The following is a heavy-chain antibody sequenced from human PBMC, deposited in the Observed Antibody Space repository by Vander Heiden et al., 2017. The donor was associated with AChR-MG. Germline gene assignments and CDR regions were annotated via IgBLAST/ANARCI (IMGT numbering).Heavy chain of an antibody. CDR2: INHTGST. CDR1: GGSFSSHY. D-gene: IGHD3-22*01. J-gene: IGHJ4*02. Sequence: QVQLQHWGAGLLKPSETLSLTCGVSGGSFSSHYWTWLRQTPGKGLEWIGEINHTGSTNRNPSLESRVTLSIDTSKKQFSLKLSSVTAADTAVYFCARRGYYDGTSYYYYWGQGTLVTVSS. CDR3: ARRGYYDGTSYYYY. V-gene: IGHV4-34*01.